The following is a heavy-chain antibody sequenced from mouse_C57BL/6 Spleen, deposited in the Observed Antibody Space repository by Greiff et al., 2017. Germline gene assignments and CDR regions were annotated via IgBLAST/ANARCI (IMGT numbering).Heavy chain of an antibody. D-gene: IGHD1-2*01. CDR3: ARSLINGTFYWYFDV. V-gene: IGHV1-64*01. CDR1: GYTFTSYW. Sequence: VQLQQPGAELVKPGASVKLSCKASGYTFTSYWMHWVKQRPGQGLEWIGMIHPNSGSTNYNEKFKSKATLTVDKSSSTAYMQLSSLTSEDSAVSYCARSLINGTFYWYFDVWGTGTTVTVSS. CDR2: IHPNSGST. J-gene: IGHJ1*03.